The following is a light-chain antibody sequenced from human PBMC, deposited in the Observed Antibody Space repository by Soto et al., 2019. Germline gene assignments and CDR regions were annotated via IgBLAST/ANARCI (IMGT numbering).Light chain of an antibody. V-gene: IGKV3-15*01. CDR2: GAS. J-gene: IGKJ5*01. CDR1: QTITSN. Sequence: EIVMTQSPATLSVSPVERATLSCIASQTITSNLAWYQQKNGQAPRLLIYGASTRATGIPARFSGSGYGTEFNLTINSLQSEDCAVYYCQQCNNWPSTFGQGTRLEIK. CDR3: QQCNNWPST.